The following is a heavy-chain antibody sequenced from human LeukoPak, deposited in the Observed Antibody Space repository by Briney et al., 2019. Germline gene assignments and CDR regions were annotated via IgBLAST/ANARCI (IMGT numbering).Heavy chain of an antibody. J-gene: IGHJ1*01. CDR3: ARAQYCTNGVCYRSRAYFQH. Sequence: PSETLSLTCTVSGDSISSYSWSWIRQPPGRGLEWIGYIYYSGSTHYNPFLQSRVTISVDTSKNQFSLELSSVTAADTAVYYCARAQYCTNGVCYRSRAYFQHWGQGTLVTVSS. V-gene: IGHV4-59*01. D-gene: IGHD2-8*01. CDR1: GDSISSYS. CDR2: IYYSGST.